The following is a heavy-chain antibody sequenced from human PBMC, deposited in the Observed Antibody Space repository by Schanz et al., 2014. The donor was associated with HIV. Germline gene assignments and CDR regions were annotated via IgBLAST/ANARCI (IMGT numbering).Heavy chain of an antibody. CDR2: IWYDGSNK. CDR1: GFTFSSYG. D-gene: IGHD2-8*01. CDR3: ARDRMVYAQAPLYYFDY. V-gene: IGHV3-33*01. Sequence: QVQLVESGGGVVQPGRSLRLSCAVSGFTFSSYGMHWVRQAPGKGLEWVADIWYDGSNKYYADSVKGRFTISRDNSKNTLYLQMNSLRAEDTAVYYCARDRMVYAQAPLYYFDYWGQGTLVTVSS. J-gene: IGHJ4*02.